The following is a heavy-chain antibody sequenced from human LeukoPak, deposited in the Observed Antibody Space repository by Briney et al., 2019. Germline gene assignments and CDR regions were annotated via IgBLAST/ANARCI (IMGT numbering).Heavy chain of an antibody. Sequence: ASVKVSCKASGYTFTSYYMHWVRQAPGQGLEWMGIINPSGGSTSYAQKFQGRVTMTRNTSISTAYMELSSLRSEDTAVYYCARVFRSYGYEPQFDYWGQGTLVTVSS. CDR1: GYTFTSYY. V-gene: IGHV1-46*01. CDR2: INPSGGST. J-gene: IGHJ4*02. CDR3: ARVFRSYGYEPQFDY. D-gene: IGHD5-18*01.